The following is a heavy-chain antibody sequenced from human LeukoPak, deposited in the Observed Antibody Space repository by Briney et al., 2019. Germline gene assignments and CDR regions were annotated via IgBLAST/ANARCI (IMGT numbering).Heavy chain of an antibody. CDR1: GGSISSYD. CDR2: IYTSGST. D-gene: IGHD6-13*01. J-gene: IGHJ5*01. V-gene: IGHV4-4*07. CDR3: ASSGIAAAGPGDS. Sequence: SETLSLTCTVSGGSISSYDWSWIRQPAGKGLEWIGRIYTSGSTNYNPSHKSRVTMSVDTSKNQFSLTLSPLTAADTAVYYCASSGIAAAGPGDSWGQGTLVTVSS.